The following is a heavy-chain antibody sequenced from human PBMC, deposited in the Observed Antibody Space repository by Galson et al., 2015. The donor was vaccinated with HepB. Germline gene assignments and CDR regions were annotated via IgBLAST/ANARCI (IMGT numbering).Heavy chain of an antibody. CDR1: GYSFTSYW. J-gene: IGHJ4*02. CDR2: IYAGDSDT. V-gene: IGHV5-51*01. D-gene: IGHD1-1*01. CDR3: VTTNEDWRGGTTYYFDY. Sequence: QSGAEVKKPGESLKISCKGSGYSFTSYWIGWVRQMPGKGLGWMGIIYAGDSDTRYSPSFPGQVTISADKSISTASLQWSSLKTSDTAMYYCVTTNEDWRGGTTYYFDYWGQGTLVTVSS.